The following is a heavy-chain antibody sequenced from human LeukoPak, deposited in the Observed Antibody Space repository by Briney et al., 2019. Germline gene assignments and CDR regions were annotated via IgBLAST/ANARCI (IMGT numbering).Heavy chain of an antibody. D-gene: IGHD3-9*01. V-gene: IGHV3-30*18. CDR3: AKVMTLTGYTPFDY. CDR1: GFTFSSYG. CDR2: ISYDGSNK. J-gene: IGHJ4*02. Sequence: PGGSLRLSCAASGFTFSSYGMHWVRQAPGKGLEWVAVISYDGSNKYYADSVKGRFTISRDNSKNTLYLQMNSLRAEDTAVYYCAKVMTLTGYTPFDYWGQGTLVTVSS.